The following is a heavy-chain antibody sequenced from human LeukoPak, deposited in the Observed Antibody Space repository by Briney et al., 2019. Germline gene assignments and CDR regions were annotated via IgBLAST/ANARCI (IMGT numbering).Heavy chain of an antibody. CDR3: AKGSVAGTRDNWFDP. V-gene: IGHV3-9*01. CDR1: GFTFDDHA. J-gene: IGHJ5*02. CDR2: ISWNSGSI. Sequence: GGSLRLSCAASGFTFDDHAMHWVRQAPGKGLEWVSGISWNSGSIGYADSVKGRFTISRDNAKNSLYLQMNSLRAEDTALYYCAKGSVAGTRDNWFDPWGQGTLVTVSS. D-gene: IGHD6-19*01.